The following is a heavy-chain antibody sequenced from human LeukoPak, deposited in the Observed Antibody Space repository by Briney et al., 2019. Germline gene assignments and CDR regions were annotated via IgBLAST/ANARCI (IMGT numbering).Heavy chain of an antibody. Sequence: SETLSLTCTVSGGSISNYYWSWIRQPAGKGLERIGRINTSGSTDYNPSLKSRVTMSVDTSRNQFSLKLSSLTAADTAVYYCARSRGTTLVTRFDYWGQGTLVTVSS. V-gene: IGHV4-4*07. CDR2: INTSGST. CDR1: GGSISNYY. J-gene: IGHJ4*02. CDR3: ARSRGTTLVTRFDY. D-gene: IGHD5-18*01.